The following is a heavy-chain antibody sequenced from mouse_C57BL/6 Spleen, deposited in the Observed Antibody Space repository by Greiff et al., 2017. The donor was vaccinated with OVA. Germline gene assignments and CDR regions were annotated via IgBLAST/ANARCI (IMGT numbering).Heavy chain of an antibody. CDR2: IYPGSGST. D-gene: IGHD3-3*01. J-gene: IGHJ1*03. CDR3: ARKGWEEDWYFDV. CDR1: GYTFTSYW. V-gene: IGHV1-55*01. Sequence: VQLQQPGAELVKPGASVKMSCKASGYTFTSYWITWVKQRPGQGLEWIGDIYPGSGSTNYNEKFKSKATLTVDTSSSTAYMQLSSLTAEDSAVYYGARKGWEEDWYFDVWGTGTTVTVSS.